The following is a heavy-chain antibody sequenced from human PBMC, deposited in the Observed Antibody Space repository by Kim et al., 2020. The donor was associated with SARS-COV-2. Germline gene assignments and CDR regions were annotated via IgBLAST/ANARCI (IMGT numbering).Heavy chain of an antibody. D-gene: IGHD3-22*01. J-gene: IGHJ3*01. Sequence: RYSQKFQGRVPITRDPSASTAYMELNSLRSEDTAVYYCAREGHEGGYLTWGQGTMVTVSS. V-gene: IGHV1-3*01. CDR3: AREGHEGGYLT.